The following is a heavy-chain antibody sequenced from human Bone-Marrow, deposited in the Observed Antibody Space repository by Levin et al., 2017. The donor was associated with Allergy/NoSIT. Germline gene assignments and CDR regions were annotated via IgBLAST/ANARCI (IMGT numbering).Heavy chain of an antibody. J-gene: IGHJ6*02. CDR3: ARDSVAGTHYGMDV. CDR1: GGSISSSNW. D-gene: IGHD6-19*01. CDR2: IYHSGST. V-gene: IGHV4-4*02. Sequence: SETLSLTCAVSGGSISSSNWWSWVRQPPGKGLEWIGEIYHSGSTNYNPSLKSRVTISVDKSKNQFSLKLSSVTAADTAVYYCARDSVAGTHYGMDVWGQGTTVTVSS.